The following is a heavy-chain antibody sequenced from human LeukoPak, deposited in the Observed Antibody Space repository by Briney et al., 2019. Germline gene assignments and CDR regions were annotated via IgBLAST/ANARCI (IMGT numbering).Heavy chain of an antibody. D-gene: IGHD2-2*01. CDR1: GGTFSSHA. J-gene: IGHJ4*02. Sequence: GASVKVSCKASGGTFSSHAISWVRQAPGQGPEWMGGIIPIFGTANYAQKFQGRVTITADESTSTAYMELSSLRSEDTAVYYCARDYCSSTSCYTYFDCWGQGTLVTVSS. CDR3: ARDYCSSTSCYTYFDC. V-gene: IGHV1-69*13. CDR2: IIPIFGTA.